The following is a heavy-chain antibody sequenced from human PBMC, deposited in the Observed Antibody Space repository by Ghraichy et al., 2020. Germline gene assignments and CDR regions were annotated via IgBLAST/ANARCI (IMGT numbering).Heavy chain of an antibody. CDR3: ARGCAFGVLRFLEWRLGWFDP. CDR2: INHSGST. J-gene: IGHJ5*02. V-gene: IGHV4-34*01. Sequence: SETLSLTCAVYGGSFSGYYWSWIRQPPGKGLEWIGEINHSGSTNYNPSLNSRVTISVDTSKNQFSLKLSSVTAADTAVYYCARGCAFGVLRFLEWRLGWFDPWGQGTLVTVSS. D-gene: IGHD3-3*01. CDR1: GGSFSGYY.